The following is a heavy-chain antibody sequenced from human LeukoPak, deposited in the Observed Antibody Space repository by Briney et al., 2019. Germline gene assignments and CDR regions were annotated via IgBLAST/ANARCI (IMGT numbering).Heavy chain of an antibody. Sequence: PGGSLRLSCVGTGFNFGSYVMSWVRQAPGKGLEWVSVISGSGHSTYYAESVKGRFTISRDNAKNSLYLQMNSLRAEDTAVYYCARGVIYDILTGYSAFDYWGQGTLVTVSS. CDR1: GFNFGSYV. J-gene: IGHJ4*02. CDR3: ARGVIYDILTGYSAFDY. CDR2: ISGSGHST. D-gene: IGHD3-9*01. V-gene: IGHV3-23*01.